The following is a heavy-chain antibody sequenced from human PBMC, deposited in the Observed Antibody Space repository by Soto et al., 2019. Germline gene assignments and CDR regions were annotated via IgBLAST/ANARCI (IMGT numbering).Heavy chain of an antibody. D-gene: IGHD2-15*01. V-gene: IGHV3-73*01. CDR2: IRSKANSYAT. CDR3: TSERPLYCSGGSCYSDAFDI. J-gene: IGHJ3*02. Sequence: PVGSLRLSCAASGFTFSGSAMHWVRQASGKGLEWVGRIRSKANSYATAYAASVKGRFTISRDDSKNTAYLQMNSLKTEDTAVYYCTSERPLYCSGGSCYSDAFDIWGQGTMVTVSS. CDR1: GFTFSGSA.